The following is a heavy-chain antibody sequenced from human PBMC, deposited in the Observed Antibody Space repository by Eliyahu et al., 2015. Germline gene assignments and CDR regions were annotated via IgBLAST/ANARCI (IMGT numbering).Heavy chain of an antibody. CDR3: ARIGLAAADFDY. CDR2: IDWDDDK. Sequence: QVTLRESGPALVKPTQTLTLTCTFSGFSLSTSGMCVSWIRQPPGKALEWLARIDWDDDKYYSTSLKTRLTISKDTSKNQVVLTMTNMDPVDTATYYCARIGLAAADFDYWGQGTLVTVSS. V-gene: IGHV2-70*15. J-gene: IGHJ4*02. D-gene: IGHD6-13*01. CDR1: GFSLSTSGMC.